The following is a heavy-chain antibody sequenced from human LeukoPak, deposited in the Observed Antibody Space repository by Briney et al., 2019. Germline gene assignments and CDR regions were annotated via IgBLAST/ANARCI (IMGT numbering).Heavy chain of an antibody. V-gene: IGHV3-30*18. CDR1: GFIFSSYG. J-gene: IGHJ4*02. CDR3: AKTGGNTPTDYYFDY. CDR2: XSYDGSNK. D-gene: IGHD4-23*01. Sequence: GRSLRLSCAASGFIFSSYGIHWVRQAPGKGXXXXXXXSYDGSNKYYADSVKGRFSISRDNSKNTLYLQMNSLRAEDTAAYYCAKTGGNTPTDYYFDYRGQGTLVTVSS.